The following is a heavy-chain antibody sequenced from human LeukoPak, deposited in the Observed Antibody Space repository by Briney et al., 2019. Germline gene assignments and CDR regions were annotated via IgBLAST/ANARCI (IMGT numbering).Heavy chain of an antibody. Sequence: SVKVSCKASGGTFSSYAISWVRQAPGQGLEWMGRIIPIPGMANYAQKFQGRVTITADSSTSTAYMEVGSLRSEDTAVYYCARAVVVARGLMAYFDYWGQGTLVTVSS. CDR1: GGTFSSYA. J-gene: IGHJ4*02. CDR3: ARAVVVARGLMAYFDY. D-gene: IGHD3-10*01. V-gene: IGHV1-69*04. CDR2: IIPIPGMA.